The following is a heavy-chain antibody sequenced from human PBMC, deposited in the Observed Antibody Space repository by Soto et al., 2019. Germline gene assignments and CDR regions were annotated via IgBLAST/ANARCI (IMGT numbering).Heavy chain of an antibody. CDR3: AREEIAVAGTDWFDP. CDR1: GYSISSGYY. D-gene: IGHD6-19*01. CDR2: IYHSGST. V-gene: IGHV4-38-2*02. Sequence: PSETLSLTCAVSGYSISSGYYWGWIRQPPGKGLEWIGSIYHSGSTYYNPSLKSRVTISVDTSKNQFSLKLSSVTAADTAVYYCAREEIAVAGTDWFDPWGQGTLVTVS. J-gene: IGHJ5*02.